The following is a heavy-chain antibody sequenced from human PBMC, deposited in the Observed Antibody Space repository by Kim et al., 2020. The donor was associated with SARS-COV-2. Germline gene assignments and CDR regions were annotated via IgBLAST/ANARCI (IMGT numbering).Heavy chain of an antibody. CDR1: SGSISSSSYY. D-gene: IGHD3-16*01. V-gene: IGHV4-39*01. CDR3: ACPNGHHYVGFFDY. J-gene: IGHJ4*03. Sequence: SETLSLTCTVSSGSISSSSYYWAWIRQAPGKGLEWFGCFYSGASTYYTLSLKSPITISASTSQFPLFLRLVSATAADTAVCYCACPNGHHYVGFFDYWG. CDR2: FYSGAST.